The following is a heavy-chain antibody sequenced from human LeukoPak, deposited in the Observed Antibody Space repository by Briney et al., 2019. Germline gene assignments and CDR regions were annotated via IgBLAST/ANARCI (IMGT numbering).Heavy chain of an antibody. CDR3: ARGRDSDSSNYFDY. CDR2: IYYRGST. V-gene: IGHV4-30-4*08. J-gene: IGHJ4*02. CDR1: GGSIGSDNSF. Sequence: SQTLSLTCAVSGGSIGSDNSFWTWIRQPPGKGLKWIVYIYYRGSTYYNPSLKSLLIISVDRSKNEFSLNLRSVTAADTALYYCARGRDSDSSNYFDYWGQGILVTVSS. D-gene: IGHD6-6*01.